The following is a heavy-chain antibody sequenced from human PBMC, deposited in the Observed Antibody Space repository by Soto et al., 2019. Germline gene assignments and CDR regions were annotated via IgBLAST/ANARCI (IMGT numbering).Heavy chain of an antibody. Sequence: QVQLVESGGGVVQPGRSLRLSCAASGFTFSSYGMHWVRQAPGKGLEWVAVIWYDGSNKYYADSVKGRVTISRDNSKNTLYLPMNSLRAEDTAVYYCARTGIAAAGMGWFDPWGQGTLVTVSS. CDR2: IWYDGSNK. CDR3: ARTGIAAAGMGWFDP. J-gene: IGHJ5*02. D-gene: IGHD6-13*01. V-gene: IGHV3-33*01. CDR1: GFTFSSYG.